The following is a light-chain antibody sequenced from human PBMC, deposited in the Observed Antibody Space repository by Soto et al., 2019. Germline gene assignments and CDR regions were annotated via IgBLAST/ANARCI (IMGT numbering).Light chain of an antibody. J-gene: IGKJ3*01. V-gene: IGKV1-39*01. CDR1: QSISSY. CDR2: AAS. Sequence: DIQMTQSPSSLSASVGDRVTITCRASQSISSYLNWYQQKPGKAHKLLIYAASSLQSGVPSRFSGSGSGTAFTLTISSLQPEDFATYYCQQSYSIPITFGPGTKVDIK. CDR3: QQSYSIPIT.